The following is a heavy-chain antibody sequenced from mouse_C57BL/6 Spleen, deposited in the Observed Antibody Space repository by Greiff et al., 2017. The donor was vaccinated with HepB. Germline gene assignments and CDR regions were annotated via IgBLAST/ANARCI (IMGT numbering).Heavy chain of an antibody. CDR2: IDPSDSYT. V-gene: IGHV1-50*01. D-gene: IGHD1-1*01. CDR1: GYTFTSYW. Sequence: QVQLQQSGAELVKPGASVKLSCKASGYTFTSYWMQWVKQRPGQGLEWIGEIDPSDSYTNYNQKFKGKATLTVDTSSSTAYMQLSSLTSEDSAVYYCARGLYDSSYGFAYWGQGTLVTVSA. J-gene: IGHJ3*01. CDR3: ARGLYDSSYGFAY.